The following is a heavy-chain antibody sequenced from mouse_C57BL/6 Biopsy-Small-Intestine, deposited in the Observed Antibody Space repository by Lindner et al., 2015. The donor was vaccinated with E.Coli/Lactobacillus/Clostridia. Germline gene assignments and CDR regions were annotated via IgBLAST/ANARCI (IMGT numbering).Heavy chain of an antibody. CDR2: IDPENGDT. D-gene: IGHD2-4*01. J-gene: IGHJ1*03. CDR3: TYDYNWYFDV. CDR1: GYAFSSSW. V-gene: IGHV14-4*01. Sequence: VQLQESGPELVKPGASVKISCKASGYAFSSSWMNWVKQRPEQGLEWIGWIDPENGDTEYASKFQGKATITADTSSNTAYLQLSSLTSEDTAVYYCTYDYNWYFDVWGTGTTVTVSS.